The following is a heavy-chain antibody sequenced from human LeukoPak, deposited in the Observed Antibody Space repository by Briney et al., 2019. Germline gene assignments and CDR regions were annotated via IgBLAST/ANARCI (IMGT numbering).Heavy chain of an antibody. CDR2: TYYRSTWFD. CDR1: GDSVSGNSAA. Sequence: SQTLSLTCAISGDSVSGNSAAWNWIRQSPSRGLEWLGRTYYRSTWFDDYAVSVKSRIIINPDTSKNQFSLQLTSVTPEDTAVYYCARNSPPDGYTFDYWGQGTPVTVSS. J-gene: IGHJ4*02. V-gene: IGHV6-1*01. D-gene: IGHD5-24*01. CDR3: ARNSPPDGYTFDY.